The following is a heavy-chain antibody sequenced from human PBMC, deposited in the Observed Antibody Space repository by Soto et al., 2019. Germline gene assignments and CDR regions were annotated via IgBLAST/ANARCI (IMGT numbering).Heavy chain of an antibody. J-gene: IGHJ6*02. Sequence: PSETLSLTCTVSGGSISSYYWSWIRQPAGKGLEWIGRIYTSGSTNYNPSLKSRVTISVDTSKNQFSLKLSSVTAADTAVYYCARDRGRYVDWLSPRFYYGMDVWGQGTMVTVSS. D-gene: IGHD3-9*01. V-gene: IGHV4-4*07. CDR3: ARDRGRYVDWLSPRFYYGMDV. CDR2: IYTSGST. CDR1: GGSISSYY.